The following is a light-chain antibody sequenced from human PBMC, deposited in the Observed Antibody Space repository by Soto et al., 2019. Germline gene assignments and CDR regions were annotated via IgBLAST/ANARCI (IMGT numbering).Light chain of an antibody. J-gene: IGKJ5*01. Sequence: DIQMTQSPSTLSASVGDRVTITFRASQSISSWLAWYQQKPGKAPKLLIYDASSLESGVPSRFSGSGSGTDFTLTISSLLPEDFATYYCHQFNNPITFGQGTRLEI. V-gene: IGKV1-5*01. CDR3: HQFNNPIT. CDR1: QSISSW. CDR2: DAS.